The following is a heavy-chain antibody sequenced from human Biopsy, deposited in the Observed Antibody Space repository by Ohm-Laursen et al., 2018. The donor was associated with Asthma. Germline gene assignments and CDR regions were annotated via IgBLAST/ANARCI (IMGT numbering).Heavy chain of an antibody. CDR3: AKDKRYSGSYFDY. CDR2: ISGSGGST. Sequence: SLRLSCAASGFTFSSYAMSWVRQAPGKGLEWVSAISGSGGSTYYADSVKGRFIISRDNSKNTLYLQMNSLRAEDTAVYYCAKDKRYSGSYFDYWGQGTLVTVSS. V-gene: IGHV3-23*01. D-gene: IGHD1-26*01. CDR1: GFTFSSYA. J-gene: IGHJ4*02.